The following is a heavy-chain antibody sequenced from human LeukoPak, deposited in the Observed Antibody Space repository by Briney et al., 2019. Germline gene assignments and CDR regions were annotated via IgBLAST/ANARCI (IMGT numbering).Heavy chain of an antibody. CDR2: ISSSSSYI. CDR3: ARDSVRELHVDAFDI. D-gene: IGHD1-26*01. V-gene: IGHV3-21*01. CDR1: GFTFSSYS. Sequence: PGGSLRLSCAASGFTFSSYSMNWVRQAPGKGLEWVSSISSSSSYIYYADSVKGRFTISRDNAKNSLYLQMNSLRAEDTAVYYCARDSVRELHVDAFDIWGQGTMVTVSS. J-gene: IGHJ3*02.